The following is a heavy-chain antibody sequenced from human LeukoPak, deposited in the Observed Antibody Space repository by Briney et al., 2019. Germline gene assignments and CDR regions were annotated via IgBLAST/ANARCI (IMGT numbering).Heavy chain of an antibody. CDR3: GRDPNGDYVGAFEF. J-gene: IGHJ3*01. V-gene: IGHV3-23*01. CDR1: GFIFSRFG. Sequence: GGSLRLSCVGSGFIFSRFGLIWVRQAPGKGVEWVSGIHGNGETTYYGDSVKGRFTISRDNSKSTLYLQMNSLRVEDTAEYFCGRDPNGDYVGAFEFWGQGTKVAVSS. D-gene: IGHD3-16*01. CDR2: IHGNGETT.